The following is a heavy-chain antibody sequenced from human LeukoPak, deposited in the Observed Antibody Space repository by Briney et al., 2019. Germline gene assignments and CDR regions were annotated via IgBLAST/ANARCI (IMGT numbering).Heavy chain of an antibody. CDR3: ARDEPRGAAQVY. D-gene: IGHD6-6*01. Sequence: GASVKVSCNASGGTFSSYAISWVRQAPGQGLEWMGGIIPIFGTANYAQKFQGRVTITADESTSTAYMELSSLRSEDTAVYYCARDEPRGAAQVYWGQGTLVTVSS. J-gene: IGHJ4*02. V-gene: IGHV1-69*13. CDR1: GGTFSSYA. CDR2: IIPIFGTA.